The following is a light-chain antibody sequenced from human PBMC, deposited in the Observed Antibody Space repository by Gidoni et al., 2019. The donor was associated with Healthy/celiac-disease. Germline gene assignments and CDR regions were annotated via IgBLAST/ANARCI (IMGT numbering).Light chain of an antibody. Sequence: QSVLTQPPSVSGAPGQRVTISCPGSSSNIGAGYDVHWYQQLPGTAPKLLIHGNSNRPSGVPDRFSGSKSGTSASLAITGLQAEDEADYYCQSYDSSLSGDVVFGGGTKLTVL. CDR3: QSYDSSLSGDVV. CDR1: SSNIGAGYD. J-gene: IGLJ2*01. V-gene: IGLV1-40*01. CDR2: GNS.